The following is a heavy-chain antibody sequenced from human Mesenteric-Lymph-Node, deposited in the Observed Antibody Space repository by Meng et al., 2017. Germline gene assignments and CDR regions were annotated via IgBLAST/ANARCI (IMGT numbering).Heavy chain of an antibody. CDR1: GGSFSGYY. CDR3: ARGCVVGATYPTNWFDP. J-gene: IGHJ5*02. Sequence: QGQLQESGPGLVKPSGTLSLTCAVYGGSFSGYYWSWIRQPPGKGLEWIGEINHSGSTNYNPSLKSRVTISVDTSKNQFSLKLSSVTAADTAVYYCARGCVVGATYPTNWFDPWGQGTLVTVSS. V-gene: IGHV4-34*01. CDR2: INHSGST. D-gene: IGHD1-26*01.